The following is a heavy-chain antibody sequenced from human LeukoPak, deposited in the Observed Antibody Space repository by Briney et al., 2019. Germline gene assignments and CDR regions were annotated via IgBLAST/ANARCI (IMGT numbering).Heavy chain of an antibody. D-gene: IGHD6-13*01. J-gene: IGHJ4*02. CDR3: ARDPSSWYYFDY. Sequence: GGSLRLSCAASGFTFSSYSMNWVRQAPGKGLEWVAVISYDGSNKYYADSVKGRFTISRDNSKNTLYLQMNSLRAEDTAVYYCARDPSSWYYFDYWGQGTLVTVSS. CDR1: GFTFSSYS. V-gene: IGHV3-30*03. CDR2: ISYDGSNK.